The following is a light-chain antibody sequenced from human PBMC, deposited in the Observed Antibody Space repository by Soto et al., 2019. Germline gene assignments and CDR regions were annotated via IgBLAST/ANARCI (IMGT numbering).Light chain of an antibody. J-gene: IGKJ3*01. V-gene: IGKV3-20*01. CDR2: GGS. CDR3: QHYGSSVFT. CDR1: QSISADY. Sequence: EIVLTQSPGTLSLSPGGRAALSCRARQSISADYLVWYQQNPGQAPRLLIYGGSSRATGIPDRFSGSGSGTDVTLTSSRLAHEDVAVYYCQHYGSSVFTFGPGTKVDIK.